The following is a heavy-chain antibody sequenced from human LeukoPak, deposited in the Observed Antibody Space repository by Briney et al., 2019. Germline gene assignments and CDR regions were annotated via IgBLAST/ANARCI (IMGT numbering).Heavy chain of an antibody. CDR1: GYTFTGYY. Sequence: ASVKVSCKASGYTFTGYYMHWVRQAPGQGLEWMGRINPNSGGTNYAQKFQGRVTMTRDTSISTAYMELSRLRFDDTAVYYCARESLYSNYAGYWGQGTLVTVSS. CDR3: ARESLYSNYAGY. V-gene: IGHV1-2*06. D-gene: IGHD4-11*01. J-gene: IGHJ4*02. CDR2: INPNSGGT.